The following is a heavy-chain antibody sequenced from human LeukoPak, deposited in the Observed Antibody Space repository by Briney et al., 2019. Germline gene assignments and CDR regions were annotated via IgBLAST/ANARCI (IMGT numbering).Heavy chain of an antibody. D-gene: IGHD3-3*01. CDR3: AKDRILIYDFWSGYYRALDY. CDR1: GFTFSSYA. V-gene: IGHV3-23*01. J-gene: IGHJ4*02. CDR2: ISGSGGST. Sequence: GGSLRLSCAASGFTFSSYAMSWVRQAPGKGLEWVSAISGSGGSTYYADSVKRRFTISSDNSKNALYLQMNSLRAEDTAVYYCAKDRILIYDFWSGYYRALDYWGQGTLVTVSS.